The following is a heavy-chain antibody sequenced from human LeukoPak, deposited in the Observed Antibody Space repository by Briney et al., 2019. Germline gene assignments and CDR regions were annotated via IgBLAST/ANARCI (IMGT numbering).Heavy chain of an antibody. CDR1: GYTLTELS. CDR2: INTNTGNP. J-gene: IGHJ4*02. V-gene: IGHV7-4-1*02. Sequence: GASVKVSCKVSGYTLTELSMHWVRQAPGKGLEWMGWINTNTGNPTYAQGFTGRFVFSLDTSVSTAYLQISSLKAEDTAVYYCARVPGYCSSTSCYEKDYWGQGTLVTVSS. D-gene: IGHD2-2*01. CDR3: ARVPGYCSSTSCYEKDY.